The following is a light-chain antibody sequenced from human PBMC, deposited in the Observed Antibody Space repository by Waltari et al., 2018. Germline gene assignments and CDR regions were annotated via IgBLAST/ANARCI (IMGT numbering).Light chain of an antibody. CDR2: AAS. V-gene: IGKV1D-16*01. Sequence: DIQMTQSPSSLSASVGDRFTITCRASQDIGSWLAWYQQKPGKAPKLLIYAASRLESGVPPRFSGSGSGTDFILAISSLQPDDFVTYFCQQYSYYPWTFGQETKVEIK. CDR3: QQYSYYPWT. CDR1: QDIGSW. J-gene: IGKJ1*01.